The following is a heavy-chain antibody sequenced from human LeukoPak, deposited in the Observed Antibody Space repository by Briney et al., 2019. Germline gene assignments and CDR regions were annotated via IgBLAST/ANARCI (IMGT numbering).Heavy chain of an antibody. J-gene: IGHJ5*02. Sequence: SGPTLVNPTQTLTLTCTFSGFSLSPSGMCVSWIRQPPGKALEWLARIDWDDDKYYSTSLKTRLTISKDTSKNQVVLTLTNMDPVDTATYYCARIYRYDSSAAGFDPWGQGTLVTVSS. V-gene: IGHV2-70*11. D-gene: IGHD3-22*01. CDR2: IDWDDDK. CDR1: GFSLSPSGMC. CDR3: ARIYRYDSSAAGFDP.